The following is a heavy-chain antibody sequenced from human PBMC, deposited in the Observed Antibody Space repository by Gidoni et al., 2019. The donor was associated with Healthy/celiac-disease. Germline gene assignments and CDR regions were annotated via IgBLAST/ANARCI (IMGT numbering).Heavy chain of an antibody. Sequence: QVQLVESGGGVVPPGRSLRPSCAYPGFTFRSSAMHWVRQAPGKGLEWVAVISYDGSNKYYADYVKGRFTISRDNSKNTLYLQMNSLRAEDTAVYYCARDHPRWTPPDPMVRGVLDYWGQGTLVTVSS. CDR1: GFTFRSSA. J-gene: IGHJ4*02. CDR3: ARDHPRWTPPDPMVRGVLDY. V-gene: IGHV3-30-3*01. D-gene: IGHD3-10*01. CDR2: ISYDGSNK.